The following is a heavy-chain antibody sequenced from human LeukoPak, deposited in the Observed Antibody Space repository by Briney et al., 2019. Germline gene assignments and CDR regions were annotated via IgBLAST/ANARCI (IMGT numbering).Heavy chain of an antibody. CDR2: INPSGGST. J-gene: IGHJ3*02. V-gene: IGHV1-46*01. D-gene: IGHD3-9*01. Sequence: ASVNVSCKASGYTFTGNYIHWVRQAPGQGLEWMGIINPSGGSTSYAQKFQGRVTMTRDTSTSTVYMELSSLRSEDTAVYYCARDLTGYPAGAFDIWGQGTMVTVSS. CDR1: GYTFTGNY. CDR3: ARDLTGYPAGAFDI.